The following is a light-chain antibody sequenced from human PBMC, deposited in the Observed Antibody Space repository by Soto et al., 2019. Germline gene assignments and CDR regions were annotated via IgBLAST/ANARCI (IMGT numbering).Light chain of an antibody. V-gene: IGKV3-20*01. CDR2: AAS. CDR3: QQYGGSPYT. CDR1: QSVSVNS. Sequence: EIVLTQSPGTLSLSPGERATLSCRASQSVSVNSLAWYQQKGGQAPRLLIYAASSRATGVPERFSGSGSGTDFATTISGLETEDFAVYYWQQYGGSPYTFGHGTKVDIK. J-gene: IGKJ3*01.